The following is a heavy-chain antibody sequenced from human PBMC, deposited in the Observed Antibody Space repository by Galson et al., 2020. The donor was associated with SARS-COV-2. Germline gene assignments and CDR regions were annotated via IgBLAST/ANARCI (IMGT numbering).Heavy chain of an antibody. V-gene: IGHV3-15*01. CDR3: TTPLRYWADGALDY. J-gene: IGHJ4*02. CDR1: GFTFSNAW. D-gene: IGHD3-9*01. Sequence: GESLKISCAASGFTFSNAWMSWVRQAPGKGLEWVGRIKSKTDGGTTDYAAPVKGRFTISRDDSKNTLYLQMNSLKTEDTAVYYCTTPLRYWADGALDYWGQGTLVTVSS. CDR2: IKSKTDGGTT.